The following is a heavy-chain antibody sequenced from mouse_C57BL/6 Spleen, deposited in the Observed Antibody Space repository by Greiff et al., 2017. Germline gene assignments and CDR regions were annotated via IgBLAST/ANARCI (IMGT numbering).Heavy chain of an antibody. CDR2: IYPGDGDT. J-gene: IGHJ3*01. V-gene: IGHV1-80*01. Sequence: QVHVKQSGAELVKPGASVKISCKASGYAFSSYWMNWVKQRPGKGLEWIGQIYPGDGDTNYNGKFKGKATLTADKSSSTAYMQLSSLTSEDSAVYFCARSKEVGPFAYWGQGTLVTVSA. D-gene: IGHD1-3*01. CDR1: GYAFSSYW. CDR3: ARSKEVGPFAY.